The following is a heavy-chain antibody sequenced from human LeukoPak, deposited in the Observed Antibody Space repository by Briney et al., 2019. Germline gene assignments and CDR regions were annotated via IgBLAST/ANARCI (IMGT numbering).Heavy chain of an antibody. V-gene: IGHV3-15*01. J-gene: IGHJ4*02. Sequence: KAGGSLRRSCAGSGFTFSDSWMTWVRQAPGEGLEWVGRIKSKTDGGTTDYAAPVKGRFTISRDDSKNTVYLQMNSLKTEDTAVYYCITSSGWYYFDHWGQGTLVTVSS. CDR3: ITSSGWYYFDH. D-gene: IGHD6-19*01. CDR2: IKSKTDGGTT. CDR1: GFTFSDSW.